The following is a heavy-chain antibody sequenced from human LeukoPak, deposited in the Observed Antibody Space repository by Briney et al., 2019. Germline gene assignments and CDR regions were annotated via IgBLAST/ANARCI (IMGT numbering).Heavy chain of an antibody. V-gene: IGHV4-34*01. CDR2: INHSGST. CDR1: GGSFSGYY. CDR3: ERRGGYSSSRPRYYDY. J-gene: IGHJ4*02. Sequence: SETLSLTCAVYGGSFSGYYWSWIRQPPGKGLEWIGEINHSGSTNYNPSLKSRVTISVDTSKNQFSLKLSSVTAADTAVYYCERRGGYSSSRPRYYDYWGQGTLVTVSS. D-gene: IGHD6-13*01.